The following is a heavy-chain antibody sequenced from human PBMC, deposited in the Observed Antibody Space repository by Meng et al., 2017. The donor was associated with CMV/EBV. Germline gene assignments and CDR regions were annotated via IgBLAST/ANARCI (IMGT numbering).Heavy chain of an antibody. CDR1: GYTFPTSD. V-gene: IGHV1-8*01. D-gene: IGHD1-26*01. Sequence: ASVQVSCQASGYTFPTSDINWVRQATGQGLEWMGWMNPNSGNTGYAQKFQGRVTMTRVTSISTAYMELSSLTSDDTAVYSCARTRIEGEQDGTKIKYYNYGMDVWGQGTTVTVSS. CDR2: MNPNSGNT. J-gene: IGHJ6*02. CDR3: ARTRIEGEQDGTKIKYYNYGMDV.